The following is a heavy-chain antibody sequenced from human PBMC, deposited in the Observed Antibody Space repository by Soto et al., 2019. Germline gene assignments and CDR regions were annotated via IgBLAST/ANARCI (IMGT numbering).Heavy chain of an antibody. V-gene: IGHV1-3*01. CDR3: ARDRDMGSRGGAVAYYFDY. CDR2: INAGNGNT. CDR1: GYTFTSYA. Sequence: QVQLVQSGAEVKKPGASVKVSCKASGYTFTSYAMHWVRQAPGQRLEWMGWINAGNGNTKYSQKFQGRVTITGDTSASTAYMELSSLRSEDTAVYYCARDRDMGSRGGAVAYYFDYWGQGTLVTVSS. J-gene: IGHJ4*02. D-gene: IGHD6-19*01.